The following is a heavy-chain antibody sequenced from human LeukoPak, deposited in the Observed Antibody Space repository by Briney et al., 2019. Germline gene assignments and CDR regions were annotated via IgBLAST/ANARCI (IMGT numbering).Heavy chain of an antibody. CDR1: GFTFSSHG. CDR2: ISGSGDYT. J-gene: IGHJ4*02. D-gene: IGHD3-16*01. V-gene: IGHV3-23*01. Sequence: GGSLRLSCAASGFTFSSHGMSWVRQAPGKGLEWVSTISGSGDYTYYADSVKGRFTISRDNSKNTLYLQMNSLRAEDTAVYYCAKDGGQGADYWGQGTLVTVSS. CDR3: AKDGGQGADY.